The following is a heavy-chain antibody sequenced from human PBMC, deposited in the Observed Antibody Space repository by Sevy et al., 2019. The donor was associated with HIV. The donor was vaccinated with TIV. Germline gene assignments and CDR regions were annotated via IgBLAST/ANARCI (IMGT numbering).Heavy chain of an antibody. D-gene: IGHD2-2*01. V-gene: IGHV3-11*01. CDR2: ISSSGTK. CDR1: GFIFSDYNY. CDR3: VSPPKRCTSTSCPFDAFYM. Sequence: GESLKISCAASGFIFSDYNYIIWIRQSPGKGLEGVSYISSSGTKYYRESVKGRFTVSRDNAKNSLKLQMNSLRVEDTALYYCVSPPKRCTSTSCPFDAFYMWGQGTMVTVSS. J-gene: IGHJ3*02.